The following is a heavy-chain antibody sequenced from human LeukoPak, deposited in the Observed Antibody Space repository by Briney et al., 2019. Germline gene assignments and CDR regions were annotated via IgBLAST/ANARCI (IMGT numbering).Heavy chain of an antibody. Sequence: GGSLRLSCAASGFTVSRNYMSWVRQAPGKGLEWVSVIYSGGGTYYTDSVKGRFTISRDSSKNTLYLQMNSLRAEDTAVYYCARVARYNWFDPWGQGTLVTVSS. V-gene: IGHV3-53*01. J-gene: IGHJ5*02. CDR2: IYSGGGT. CDR3: ARVARYNWFDP. CDR1: GFTVSRNY.